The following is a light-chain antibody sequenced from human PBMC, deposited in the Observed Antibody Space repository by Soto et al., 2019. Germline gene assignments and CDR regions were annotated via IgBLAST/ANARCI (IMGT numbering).Light chain of an antibody. CDR1: QTISSW. V-gene: IGKV1-5*03. CDR3: QQYNNWPT. Sequence: DIQMTQSPSSLSASVGDRVTITCRASQTISSWLAWYQQKPGKAPKLLIYKASTLKSGVPSRFSGSGSGTEFTLTISSLQPEDFAVYYCQQYNNWPTFGGGTKVDIK. J-gene: IGKJ4*01. CDR2: KAS.